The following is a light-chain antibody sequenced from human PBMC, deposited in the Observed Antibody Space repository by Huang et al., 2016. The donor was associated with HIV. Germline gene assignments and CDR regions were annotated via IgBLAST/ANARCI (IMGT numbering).Light chain of an antibody. CDR2: KAA. Sequence: DIQMTQSPSTLSASIGDRVTITCRASQTITWWLAWYQQRPGKAPKVLLYKAASLESGVPSRFIGSRSGTEFTLTISSLQPDDFATYYCQQYNAYPWTFGQGTKVEI. J-gene: IGKJ1*01. CDR1: QTITWW. V-gene: IGKV1-5*03. CDR3: QQYNAYPWT.